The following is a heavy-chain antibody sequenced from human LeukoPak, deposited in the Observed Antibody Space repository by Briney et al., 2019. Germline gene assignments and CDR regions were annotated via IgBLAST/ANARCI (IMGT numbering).Heavy chain of an antibody. CDR1: GFIFSSAW. CDR2: TKNKTNGGTT. Sequence: GESLRLSCEASGFIFSSAWMTWVRQAPGKGLEWVGHTKNKTNGGTTDYAAPVKGRFSISRDDSRKTLYLQMNRLRIEDTAVYYCARGLCTSTGCYQGPYDFWGQGMLVTVSS. D-gene: IGHD2-2*01. V-gene: IGHV3-15*01. CDR3: ARGLCTSTGCYQGPYDF. J-gene: IGHJ4*02.